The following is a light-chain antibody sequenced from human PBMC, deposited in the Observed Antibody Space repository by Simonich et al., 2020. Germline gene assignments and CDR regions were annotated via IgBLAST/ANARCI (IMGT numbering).Light chain of an antibody. Sequence: DIQLTQSPSFLSASVGDRVNITCRASQGISSYLAWYQQKPGKAPKLLSYAASTLQSGVPSRFSGSGSGTEFTLTISSLQPEDFATYYCQQLNSYPITFGQGTRLEIK. CDR1: QGISSY. CDR3: QQLNSYPIT. J-gene: IGKJ5*01. V-gene: IGKV1-9*01. CDR2: AAS.